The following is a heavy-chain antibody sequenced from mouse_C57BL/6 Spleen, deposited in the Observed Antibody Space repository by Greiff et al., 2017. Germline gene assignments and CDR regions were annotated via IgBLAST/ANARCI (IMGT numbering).Heavy chain of an antibody. V-gene: IGHV5-4*01. CDR3: ARDRESPWYFDV. CDR1: GFTFSSYA. CDR2: ISDGGSYT. J-gene: IGHJ1*03. Sequence: EVKLVESGGGLVKPGGSLKLSCAASGFTFSSYAMSWVRQTPEKRLEWVATISDGGSYTYYPDNVKGRFTISRDNAKNNLYLQMSHLKSEDTAMYYCARDRESPWYFDVWGTGTTVTVSS.